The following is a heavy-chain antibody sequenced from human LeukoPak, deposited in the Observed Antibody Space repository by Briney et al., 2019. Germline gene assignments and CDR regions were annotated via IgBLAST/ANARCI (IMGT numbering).Heavy chain of an antibody. CDR2: IYYSGST. CDR3: ARLNDRAYAFDI. J-gene: IGHJ3*02. V-gene: IGHV4-59*01. D-gene: IGHD3-22*01. CDR1: GGSISSYY. Sequence: PSETLSLTCTVSGGSISSYYWSWIRQPPGKGLEWIWYIYYSGSTNYNPSLKSRVTISADKSKNHISLQLSSVTAADKTVYYCARLNDRAYAFDIWGQGTMVTVSS.